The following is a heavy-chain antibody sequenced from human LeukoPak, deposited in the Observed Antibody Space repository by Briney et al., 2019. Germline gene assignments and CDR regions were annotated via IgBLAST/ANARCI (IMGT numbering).Heavy chain of an antibody. CDR1: GFPFSSYW. CDR3: VGSPGWPGY. D-gene: IGHD6-19*01. CDR2: ISSDGST. Sequence: PGGSLRLSCAASGFPFSSYWMHWVRQPPGKGLVWVSRISSDGSTVYADFVKGRFTISRDNAKDTLYLQMNSLRDEDTAVYYCVGSPGWPGYWGQGTLVTVSS. J-gene: IGHJ4*02. V-gene: IGHV3-74*01.